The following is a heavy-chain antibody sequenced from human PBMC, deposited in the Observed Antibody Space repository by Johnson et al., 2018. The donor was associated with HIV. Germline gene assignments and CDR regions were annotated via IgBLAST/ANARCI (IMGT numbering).Heavy chain of an antibody. CDR2: ITWNSGEI. V-gene: IGHV3-9*01. D-gene: IGHD7-27*01. J-gene: IGHJ3*02. CDR3: AKVKSWGLDAFDI. Sequence: QLVESGGGLVQPGRSLRLSCVASGFTFDDYAMHWVRQTPGKGLEWVSGITWNSGEIDYADSVEGRFTISRDNTKNSLYLQMNSLRAEDTALYYCAKVKSWGLDAFDIWGQGTMVTVSS. CDR1: GFTFDDYA.